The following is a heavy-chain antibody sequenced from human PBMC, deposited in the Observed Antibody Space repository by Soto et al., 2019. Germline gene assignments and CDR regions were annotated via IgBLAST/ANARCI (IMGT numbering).Heavy chain of an antibody. Sequence: PSETLSLTCAVYGGSFSGYYWSWIRQPPGKGLEWIGEINHSGSTNYNPSLKSRVTISVDTSKNQFSLKLSSVTAADTAVYYCARGAIAGRGGYYFDYWGQGTLVTV. CDR1: GGSFSGYY. D-gene: IGHD3-10*01. CDR3: ARGAIAGRGGYYFDY. J-gene: IGHJ4*02. V-gene: IGHV4-34*01. CDR2: INHSGST.